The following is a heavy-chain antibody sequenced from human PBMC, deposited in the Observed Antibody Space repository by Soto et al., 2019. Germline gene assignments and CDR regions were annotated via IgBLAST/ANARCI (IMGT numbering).Heavy chain of an antibody. Sequence: GGSLRLSCAASGFTFSNAWMSWVRQAPGKGLEWVGRIKSKTDGGTTDYAAPVKGRFTISRDDSKNTLYLQMNSLKTEDTAVYYCTTERLYCSGGSCYSYFQHWGQGTLVTVSS. J-gene: IGHJ1*01. D-gene: IGHD2-15*01. CDR1: GFTFSNAW. CDR2: IKSKTDGGTT. CDR3: TTERLYCSGGSCYSYFQH. V-gene: IGHV3-15*01.